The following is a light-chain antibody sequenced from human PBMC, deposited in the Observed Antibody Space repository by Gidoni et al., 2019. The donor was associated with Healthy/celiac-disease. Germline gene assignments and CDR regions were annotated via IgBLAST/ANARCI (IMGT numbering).Light chain of an antibody. CDR1: QSISSY. V-gene: IGKV1-39*01. Sequence: DIQMTQSPSSLSASVGDRVTITCRASQSISSYLHWYQQKPGKAPKLLIYAASSLQSGVPSRFSGSGSGTDFTLTISSLQPEDFATYYCQQSYSTPAAFXPXTKVXIK. J-gene: IGKJ3*01. CDR3: QQSYSTPAA. CDR2: AAS.